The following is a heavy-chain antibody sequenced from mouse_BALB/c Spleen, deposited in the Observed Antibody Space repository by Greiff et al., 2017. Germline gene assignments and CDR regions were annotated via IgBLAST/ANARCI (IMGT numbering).Heavy chain of an antibody. J-gene: IGHJ4*01. V-gene: IGHV2-6-4*01. CDR3: ARNSLTGTGAMDY. Sequence: VQRVESGPGLVAPSQSLSITCTVSGFSLPRYSVHWVRQPPGKGLEWLGMIWGGGSTDYNSALKSRLSISKDNSKSQVFLKMNSLQTDDTAMYYCARNSLTGTGAMDYWGQGTSVTVSS. D-gene: IGHD4-1*01. CDR1: GFSLPRYS. CDR2: IWGGGST.